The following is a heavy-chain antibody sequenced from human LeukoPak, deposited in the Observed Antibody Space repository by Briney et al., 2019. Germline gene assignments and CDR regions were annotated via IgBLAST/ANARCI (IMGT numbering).Heavy chain of an antibody. V-gene: IGHV3-30*02. CDR2: IRYDGTSE. CDR1: GFTFSSSD. CDR3: AKVEGSGSPLIY. D-gene: IGHD6-19*01. Sequence: PGGSLRLSCSASGFTFSSSDMHWVRQAPGKGLEWVAFIRYDGTSEYNGDSVKGRFTISRDNSKNTLYVQMNSLRGKDTAVYYCAKVEGSGSPLIYWGQGTLVTVSS. J-gene: IGHJ4*02.